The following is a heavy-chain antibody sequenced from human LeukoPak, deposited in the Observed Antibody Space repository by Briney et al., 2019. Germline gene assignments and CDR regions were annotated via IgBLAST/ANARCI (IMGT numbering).Heavy chain of an antibody. CDR3: ATHIVVVVAASTLDY. Sequence: ASVKLSCKASGYTFSGYYMHWVRQPPGQGLEWMGYINPNSGGKNYAQKFQGRLTMPRDTSISTAYMELSRLRSDVTAVYSCATHIVVVVAASTLDYWGQGTMVTVSS. CDR2: INPNSGGK. D-gene: IGHD2-15*01. CDR1: GYTFSGYY. J-gene: IGHJ4*02. V-gene: IGHV1-2*02.